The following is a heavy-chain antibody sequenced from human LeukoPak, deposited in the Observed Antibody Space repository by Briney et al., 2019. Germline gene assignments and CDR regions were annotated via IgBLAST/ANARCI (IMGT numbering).Heavy chain of an antibody. CDR3: ARKNWNDEGYFDY. Sequence: SVKVSCKASGYTFASYGISWVRQAPGQGLEWMGGIIPIFGTANYAQKFQGRVTITADESTSTAYMELSSLRSEDTAVYYCARKNWNDEGYFDYWGQGTLVTVSS. CDR2: IIPIFGTA. D-gene: IGHD1-1*01. J-gene: IGHJ4*02. CDR1: GYTFASYG. V-gene: IGHV1-69*13.